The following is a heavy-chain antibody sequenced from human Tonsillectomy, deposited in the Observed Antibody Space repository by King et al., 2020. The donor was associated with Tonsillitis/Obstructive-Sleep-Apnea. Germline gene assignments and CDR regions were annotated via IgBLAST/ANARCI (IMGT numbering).Heavy chain of an antibody. CDR2: INHSGST. V-gene: IGHV4-34*01. CDR1: GGSFSGYY. Sequence: VQLQQWGAGLLKPSETLSLTCAVYGGSFSGYYWSWIRQPPGKGLEWIGEINHSGSTNYNPSLKSRVTISVDTSKNQFSLKLSSVTAADTAVYYCARALREITFGGVIAAKTSYYFDYWGQGTLVTVSS. CDR3: ARALREITFGGVIAAKTSYYFDY. J-gene: IGHJ4*02. D-gene: IGHD3-16*02.